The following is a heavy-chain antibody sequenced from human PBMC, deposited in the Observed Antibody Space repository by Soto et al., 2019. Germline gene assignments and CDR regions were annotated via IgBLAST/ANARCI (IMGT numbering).Heavy chain of an antibody. CDR1: GDSVSSTSTA. CDR3: ARGSYYSGWV. J-gene: IGHJ4*02. D-gene: IGHD6-19*01. V-gene: IGHV6-1*01. CDR2: TYYRSKWYN. Sequence: SPTLSLPCAISGDSVSSTSTAWSWIRQSPSRGLEWLGRTYYRSKWYNDYAVSVKSRITINPDTSKNQFSLQLKSVTPEDTAVYYCARGSYYSGWVWGQGTLVTVSS.